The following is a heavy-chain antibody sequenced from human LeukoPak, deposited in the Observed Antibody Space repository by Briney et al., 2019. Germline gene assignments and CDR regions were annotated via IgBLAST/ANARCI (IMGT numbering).Heavy chain of an antibody. J-gene: IGHJ3*02. CDR2: IRYDGSDK. Sequence: SGGSLRLSCAASGFTFSSYIMHWVRQAPGKGLEWLAFIRYDGSDKYYADSVKGRFTISRNNSKNTLYLQMNSLRAEDTAVYYCARVSYYYDSSGYPSGDAFDIWGQGTMVTVSS. CDR3: ARVSYYYDSSGYPSGDAFDI. CDR1: GFTFSSYI. V-gene: IGHV3-30*02. D-gene: IGHD3-22*01.